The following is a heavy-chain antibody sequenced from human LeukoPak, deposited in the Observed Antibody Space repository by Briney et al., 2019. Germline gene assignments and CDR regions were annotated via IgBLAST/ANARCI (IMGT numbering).Heavy chain of an antibody. D-gene: IGHD6-19*01. Sequence: PSETLSLTCAVYGGSFTKHQWSWIRQPPGKGLEWIGAINDGGSTNYNPSLKSRVTISVDTSKNQFSLKLSSVTAADTAVYYCARGGQSLKYNWFDPWGQGTLVTVSS. CDR1: GGSFTKHQ. CDR3: ARGGQSLKYNWFDP. CDR2: INDGGST. J-gene: IGHJ5*02. V-gene: IGHV4-34*01.